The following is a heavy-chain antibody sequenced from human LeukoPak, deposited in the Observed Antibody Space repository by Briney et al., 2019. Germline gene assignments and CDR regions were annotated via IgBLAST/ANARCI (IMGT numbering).Heavy chain of an antibody. Sequence: ASVKVSCKASGYTFTSYYMHWVRQAPGQGLEWMGIINPSGGSTSYAQKFQGRVTMTRDTSTSTVYMELSSPRSEDTAVYYCARAGGSKHSSGWYREEWFDPWGQGTLVTVSS. V-gene: IGHV1-46*01. CDR1: GYTFTSYY. D-gene: IGHD6-19*01. CDR2: INPSGGST. CDR3: ARAGGSKHSSGWYREEWFDP. J-gene: IGHJ5*02.